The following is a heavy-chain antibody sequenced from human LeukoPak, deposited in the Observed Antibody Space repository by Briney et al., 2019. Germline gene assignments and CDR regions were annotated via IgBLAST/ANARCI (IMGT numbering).Heavy chain of an antibody. CDR1: GGSFSGYY. Sequence: SETLSLTCGDYGGSFSGYYWSWSRQPPGKGLEWIGEINHTGDTNHNPSLKSRVTMSVDTSKKQFSLTLSSVTAADTAVYYCERGNYNNRWMKQATDHWGQGTQVTVSS. D-gene: IGHD3-10*01. J-gene: IGHJ5*02. CDR3: ERGNYNNRWMKQATDH. V-gene: IGHV4-34*01. CDR2: INHTGDT.